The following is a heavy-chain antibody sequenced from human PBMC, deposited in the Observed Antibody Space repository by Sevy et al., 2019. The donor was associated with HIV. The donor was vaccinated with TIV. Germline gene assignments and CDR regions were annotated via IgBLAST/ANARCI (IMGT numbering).Heavy chain of an antibody. CDR1: GGSISSYY. V-gene: IGHV4-4*07. J-gene: IGHJ4*02. CDR2: IYTSGST. CDR3: ASSGRVYGDLLFDY. Sequence: SETLSLTCTVSGGSISSYYWSWIQQPAGKGLEWIGRIYTSGSTNYNPSLKSRVTMSVDTSKNQFSLKLSSVTAADTAVYYCASSGRVYGDLLFDYWGQGTLVTVSS. D-gene: IGHD4-17*01.